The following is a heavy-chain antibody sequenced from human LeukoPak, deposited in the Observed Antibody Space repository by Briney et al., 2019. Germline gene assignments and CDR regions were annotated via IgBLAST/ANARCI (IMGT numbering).Heavy chain of an antibody. CDR2: ISSSSGYI. CDR3: ARVDGFDP. CDR1: GFTFSSYS. D-gene: IGHD2-2*03. V-gene: IGHV3-21*04. J-gene: IGHJ5*02. Sequence: GGSLRLSCAASGFTFSSYSMNWVRQAPGKGLEWVSSISSSSGYIYYADSVKGRFTISRDNAKNSLYLQMNSLRAADTAVYYCARVDGFDPWGQGTLVTVSS.